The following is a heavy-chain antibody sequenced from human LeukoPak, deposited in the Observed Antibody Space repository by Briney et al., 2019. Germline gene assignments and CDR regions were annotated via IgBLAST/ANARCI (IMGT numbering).Heavy chain of an antibody. Sequence: PGESLRLSCAASGFTFSNNWMHWVRQAPGKGLVWVSRLNTDGSDTRYADSVQGRFTISRDNAKNTLYLQMNSLRAEDTAVYYCARSEAVAWSFDLWGRGTLVTVSS. CDR3: ARSEAVAWSFDL. J-gene: IGHJ2*01. CDR2: LNTDGSDT. D-gene: IGHD6-19*01. V-gene: IGHV3-74*01. CDR1: GFTFSNNW.